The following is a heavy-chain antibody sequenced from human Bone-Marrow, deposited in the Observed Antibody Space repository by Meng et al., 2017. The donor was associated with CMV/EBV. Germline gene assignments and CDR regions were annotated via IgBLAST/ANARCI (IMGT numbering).Heavy chain of an antibody. D-gene: IGHD1-14*01. CDR3: AREPTYNAAGNWFDP. J-gene: IGHJ5*02. Sequence: SETLSLTCSVSGDSISSSSYYWAWIRQPPGKGLEWIGSIYYSGSTYYNPSLKSRVTMSRDTSKNQLTLQLTSLTAADTAVYFCAREPTYNAAGNWFDPWGLGSLVTVSS. V-gene: IGHV4-39*06. CDR2: IYYSGST. CDR1: GDSISSSSYY.